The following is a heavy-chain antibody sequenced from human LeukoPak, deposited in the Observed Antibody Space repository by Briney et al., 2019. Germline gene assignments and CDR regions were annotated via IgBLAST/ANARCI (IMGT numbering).Heavy chain of an antibody. V-gene: IGHV3-30-3*01. CDR2: ISYDGSNK. J-gene: IGHJ3*02. CDR1: GFSFSRHA. D-gene: IGHD2-15*01. Sequence: GGSLRLSCAASGFSFSRHAMDWVRQAPGKGLEWVAVISYDGSNKYYADSVKGRFTISRDNSKNTLYLEMNSLRAEDTAVYYCARDPRYCSGGSCLRGDAFDIWGQGTMVTVSS. CDR3: ARDPRYCSGGSCLRGDAFDI.